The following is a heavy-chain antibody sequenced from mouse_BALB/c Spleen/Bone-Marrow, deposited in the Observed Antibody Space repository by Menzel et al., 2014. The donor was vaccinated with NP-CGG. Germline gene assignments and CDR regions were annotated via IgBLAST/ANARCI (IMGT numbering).Heavy chain of an antibody. CDR3: ARSGKVRNAMDY. CDR1: GYTFTDHA. D-gene: IGHD2-14*01. J-gene: IGHJ4*01. CDR2: ISGYYGDA. Sequence: QVQLQQSGAKLVRPGVSVKISCKGSGYTFTDHAIHWVKRSHAKSLEWIGVISGYYGDAIYNQKFKGKATMTVDKSSSTAYKELARLTSEDSAIYYCARSGKVRNAMDYWGQGTSVTVSS. V-gene: IGHV1S137*01.